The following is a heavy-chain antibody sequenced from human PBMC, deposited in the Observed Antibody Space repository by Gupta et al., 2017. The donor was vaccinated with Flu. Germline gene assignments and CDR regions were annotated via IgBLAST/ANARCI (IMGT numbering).Heavy chain of an antibody. Sequence: VQLVQSGAEVKKPGASVQVSCKASGSTFTNFYFHWVRQAPGQGLEWMGIIDPSGGGTKYAQRFQGRITLTSDTSTRTVYMELNSLRSEDTAMFYCATGGDFWSGPPADSWGQGTLVTVSS. CDR2: IDPSGGGT. D-gene: IGHD3-3*01. CDR1: GSTFTNFY. V-gene: IGHV1-46*01. CDR3: ATGGDFWSGPPADS. J-gene: IGHJ5*01.